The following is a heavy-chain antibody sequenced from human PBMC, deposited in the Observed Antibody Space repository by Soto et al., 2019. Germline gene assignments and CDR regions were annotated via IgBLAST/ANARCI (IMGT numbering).Heavy chain of an antibody. V-gene: IGHV3-23*01. J-gene: IGHJ4*02. D-gene: IGHD2-15*01. Sequence: TGGSLRLSCAASGLTFSSYAMSWVRQAPGKGLEWVSAISGSGGSTYYADSVKGRFTISRDNSKNTLYLQMNSLRAEDTAVYYCAKEIWDIVVVVAATLPYYFDYWGQGTLVTVSS. CDR2: ISGSGGST. CDR3: AKEIWDIVVVVAATLPYYFDY. CDR1: GLTFSSYA.